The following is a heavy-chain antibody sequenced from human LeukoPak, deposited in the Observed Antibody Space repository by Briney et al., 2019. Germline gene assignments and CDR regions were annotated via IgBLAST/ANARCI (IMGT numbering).Heavy chain of an antibody. D-gene: IGHD2-15*01. Sequence: PGGSLRLSCAASGFSFSSDAMSWVRQAPGKGLEWVSAISGSGGSTYYADSVKGRFTISRDNSKNTLYLQMNSLRAEDTAVYYCAKEVGYCSGGSCSVDAFDIWGQGTMVTVSS. V-gene: IGHV3-23*01. CDR3: AKEVGYCSGGSCSVDAFDI. J-gene: IGHJ3*02. CDR1: GFSFSSDA. CDR2: ISGSGGST.